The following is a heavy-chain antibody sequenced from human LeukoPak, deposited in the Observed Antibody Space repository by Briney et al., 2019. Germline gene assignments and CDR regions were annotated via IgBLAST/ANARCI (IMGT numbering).Heavy chain of an antibody. CDR2: ISAYSGNT. CDR1: GYTFTSYG. Sequence: ASVKVSCKASGYTFTSYGISWVRQAPGQGLEWMGWISAYSGNTNYAQKLQGRVTMTTDTSTSTAYMELRSLRSDDTAVYYCARDARGYSYGYHPFDYWGQGTLVTVSS. J-gene: IGHJ4*02. CDR3: ARDARGYSYGYHPFDY. V-gene: IGHV1-18*01. D-gene: IGHD5-18*01.